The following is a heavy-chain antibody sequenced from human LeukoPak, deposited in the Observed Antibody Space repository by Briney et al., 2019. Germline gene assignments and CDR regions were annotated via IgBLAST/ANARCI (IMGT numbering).Heavy chain of an antibody. V-gene: IGHV4-30-2*01. CDR1: GGSFSSNNYY. Sequence: TLSPTCSVSGGSFSSNNYYWSWIRQPPGKGLEWIGYIYHSGSTYYNPSLKSRVTISVDRSKNQFSLKLSSVTAADTAVYYCARERYWYFDLWGRGTLVTVSS. J-gene: IGHJ2*01. CDR2: IYHSGST. CDR3: ARERYWYFDL.